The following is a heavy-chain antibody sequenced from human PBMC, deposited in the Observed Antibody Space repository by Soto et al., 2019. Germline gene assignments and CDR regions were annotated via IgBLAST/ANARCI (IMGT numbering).Heavy chain of an antibody. D-gene: IGHD1-20*01. Sequence: SLRLSFAASGFTFSSFVMNWVRQAPGKGLEWVSTVSPGGDVSHYTDSVKGRFTISRDNSRRTLHLQMDSLRAEDAAVYFCVRRAITATTNWGASDVLGQGTVVNVSS. V-gene: IGHV3-23*01. CDR2: VSPGGDVS. CDR3: VRRAITATTNWGASDV. CDR1: GFTFSSFV. J-gene: IGHJ3*01.